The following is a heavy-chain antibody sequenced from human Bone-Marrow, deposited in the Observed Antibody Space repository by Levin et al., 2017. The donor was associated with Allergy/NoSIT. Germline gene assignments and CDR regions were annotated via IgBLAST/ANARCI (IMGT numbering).Heavy chain of an antibody. CDR2: IYRSGST. D-gene: IGHD1-1*01. J-gene: IGHJ4*02. Sequence: SQTLSLTCTVSGGSISGSSNYWVWIRQPPGKGLEWIGSIYRSGSTLYNPSLTSRVTISVDTSKNHFSLRLTSVTAADAGVYYCARRRGGTITVDYWGQGTLVSVSS. CDR1: GGSISGSSNY. CDR3: ARRRGGTITVDY. V-gene: IGHV4-39*01.